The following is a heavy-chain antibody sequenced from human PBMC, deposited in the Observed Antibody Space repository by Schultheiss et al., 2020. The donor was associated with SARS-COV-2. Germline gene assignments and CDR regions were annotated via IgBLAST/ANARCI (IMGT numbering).Heavy chain of an antibody. Sequence: SETLSLTCAVYGGSFSGYYWSWIRQPPGKGLEWIGEINHSGSTNYNPSLKSRVTISVDASKNQFSLKLSSVTAADSAVYYCARLRGTVTTTMVSINFYYYGMDVWGQGTTVTVSS. D-gene: IGHD4-17*01. CDR2: INHSGST. CDR1: GGSFSGYY. V-gene: IGHV4-34*01. CDR3: ARLRGTVTTTMVSINFYYYGMDV. J-gene: IGHJ6*02.